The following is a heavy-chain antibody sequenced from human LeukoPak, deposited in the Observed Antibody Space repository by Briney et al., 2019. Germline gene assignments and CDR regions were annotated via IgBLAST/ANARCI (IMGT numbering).Heavy chain of an antibody. D-gene: IGHD4-17*01. V-gene: IGHV3-48*03. J-gene: IGHJ3*02. Sequence: GGSLRLSCAASGFTFSSYEMNWVRQAPGKGLEWVSYISSSGSTIYYADSVKGRFTISRDNAKNSLYLQMNSLRAEDTAVYYRARLDYGDYRGAFDIWGQGTMVTVSS. CDR2: ISSSGSTI. CDR1: GFTFSSYE. CDR3: ARLDYGDYRGAFDI.